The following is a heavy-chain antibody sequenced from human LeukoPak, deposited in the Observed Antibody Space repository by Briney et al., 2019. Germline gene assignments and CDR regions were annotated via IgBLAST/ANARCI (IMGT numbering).Heavy chain of an antibody. CDR3: ARAHILTGYYMARYYYGMDA. CDR1: GGSFSGYY. CDR2: INHSGST. D-gene: IGHD3-9*01. Sequence: SETLSLTCAVYGGSFSGYYWSWIRQPPGKGLEWIGEINHSGSTNYNPSLKSRVTISVDTSKNQFSLKLSSVTAADTAVYYCARAHILTGYYMARYYYGMDAWGQGTRSPSP. J-gene: IGHJ6*02. V-gene: IGHV4-34*01.